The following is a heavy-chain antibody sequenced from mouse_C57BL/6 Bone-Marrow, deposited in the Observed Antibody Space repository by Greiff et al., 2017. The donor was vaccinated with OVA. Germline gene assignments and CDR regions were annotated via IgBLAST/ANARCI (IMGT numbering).Heavy chain of an antibody. D-gene: IGHD2-3*01. CDR2: INPSNGGT. V-gene: IGHV1-53*01. Sequence: QVQLKQPGTELVKPGASVKLSCKASGYTFTSYWMHWVKQRPGQGLEWIGNINPSNGGTNYNEKFKSKATLTVDKSSSTAYMQLSSLTSEDSAVDYCARPDGYYWYFDVWGTGTTVTVSS. CDR1: GYTFTSYW. CDR3: ARPDGYYWYFDV. J-gene: IGHJ1*03.